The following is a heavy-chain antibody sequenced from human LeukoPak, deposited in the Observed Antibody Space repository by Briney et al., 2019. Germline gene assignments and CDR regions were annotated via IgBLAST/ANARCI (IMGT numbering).Heavy chain of an antibody. CDR3: TCSDDYGDY. V-gene: IGHV3-30*03. CDR2: VSYDETYK. D-gene: IGHD3-10*02. J-gene: IGHJ4*02. Sequence: PGKSLRLSCVASGFTFMDYSLHWVRQAPGKGLGWGAAVSYDETYKYYVGSVKGRFTISRDDSKNTLYLQMNSLRTEDTAIYYCTCSDDYGDYWGQGTLVTVSS. CDR1: GFTFMDYS.